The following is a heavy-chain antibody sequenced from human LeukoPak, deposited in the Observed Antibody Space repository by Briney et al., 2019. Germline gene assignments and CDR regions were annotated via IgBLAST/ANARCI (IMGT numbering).Heavy chain of an antibody. V-gene: IGHV4-34*01. D-gene: IGHD4-23*01. CDR1: GGSFRGYY. CDR2: INHSGSN. CDR3: ASQVVTLGPDAFDI. Sequence: PSETLSLTCAVYGGSFRGYYWSWTRQPPGKGLEWLGEINHSGSNNYNPSLKSRVTISVDTSKNQFSLKLSSVTAADTAVYYCASQVVTLGPDAFDIWGQGTMVTVSS. J-gene: IGHJ3*02.